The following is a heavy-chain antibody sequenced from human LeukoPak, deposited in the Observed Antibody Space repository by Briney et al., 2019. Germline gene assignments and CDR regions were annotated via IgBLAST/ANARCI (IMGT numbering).Heavy chain of an antibody. Sequence: GASVKVSCKASGGTFSSCAISWVRQAPGQGLEWMGGIIPIFGTANYAQKFQGRVTITTDESTSTAYMELSSLRSEDTAVYYCARDPPRGTAPGYWGQGTLVTVSS. CDR2: IIPIFGTA. J-gene: IGHJ4*02. V-gene: IGHV1-69*05. CDR3: ARDPPRGTAPGY. D-gene: IGHD5-18*01. CDR1: GGTFSSCA.